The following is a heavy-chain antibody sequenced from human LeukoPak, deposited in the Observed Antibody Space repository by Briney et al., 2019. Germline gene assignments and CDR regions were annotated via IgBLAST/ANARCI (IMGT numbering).Heavy chain of an antibody. J-gene: IGHJ5*02. CDR3: ARALVVPAATIPYNWFDP. CDR2: ISSSSSYI. Sequence: PGGSLRLSCAASGLTFSSYSMNWFRKAPGKGLDWASSISSSSSYIYYADSVKGRFTISRDNAKNSLYLQMNSLRAEDTAVYYCARALVVPAATIPYNWFDPWGQGTLVTVSS. V-gene: IGHV3-21*01. D-gene: IGHD2-2*01. CDR1: GLTFSSYS.